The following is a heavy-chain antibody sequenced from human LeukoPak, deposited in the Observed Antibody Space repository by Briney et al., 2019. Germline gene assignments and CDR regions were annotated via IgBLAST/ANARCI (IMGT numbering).Heavy chain of an antibody. J-gene: IGHJ6*03. CDR3: ARGRLYYDSPYYMDV. D-gene: IGHD3-22*01. CDR1: GGTFSSYA. V-gene: IGHV1-69*05. CDR2: IIPIFGTA. Sequence: ASVKVSCKAPGGTFSSYAISWVRQAPGQGLEWMGGIIPIFGTANYAQKFQGRVTITTDESTSTAYMELSSLRSEDTAVYYCARGRLYYDSPYYMDVWGKGTTVTVSS.